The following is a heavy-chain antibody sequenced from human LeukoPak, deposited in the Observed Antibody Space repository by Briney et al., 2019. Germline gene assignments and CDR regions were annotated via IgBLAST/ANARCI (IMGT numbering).Heavy chain of an antibody. CDR1: GGSVSSGSYY. D-gene: IGHD5-24*01. J-gene: IGHJ4*02. CDR3: ARVATPEMALDY. CDR2: IYYSGST. V-gene: IGHV4-61*01. Sequence: SETLSLTCTVSGGSVSSGSYYWSWIRQPPGKGLEWIGYIYYSGSTNYNPSLKSRVTISVDTSKNQFSLKLSSVTAEDTAVYYCARVATPEMALDYWGQGTLVTVSS.